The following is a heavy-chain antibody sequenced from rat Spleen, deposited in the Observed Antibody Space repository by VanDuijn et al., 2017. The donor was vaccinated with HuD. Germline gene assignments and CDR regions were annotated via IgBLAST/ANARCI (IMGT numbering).Heavy chain of an antibody. CDR1: GYSITSNY. J-gene: IGHJ4*01. CDR2: INTAGST. CDR3: ARNGVRDYYVMDA. D-gene: IGHD4-3*01. V-gene: IGHV3-3*01. Sequence: EVQLQESGPGLVKPSQSLSLTCSVTGYSITSNYWGWIRKFPGNKMEWMGYINTAGSTNYNPSLKSRISITRDTSKNQFFLQVNSVTTEDTATYYCARNGVRDYYVMDAWGQGTSVTVSS.